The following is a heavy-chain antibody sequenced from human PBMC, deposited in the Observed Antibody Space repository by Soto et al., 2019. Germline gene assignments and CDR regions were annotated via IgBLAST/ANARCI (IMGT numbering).Heavy chain of an antibody. Sequence: SETLSLTCTVSGGSISSYYWIWIRQPPGKGLEWIGYIHYTGTTNYNPSLKSRVTISIDTSKNQFSLKLTSVTAADTAVYYCARDIKAAPDTGDYWGQGTLVTVS. V-gene: IGHV4-59*01. J-gene: IGHJ4*02. D-gene: IGHD6-13*01. CDR2: IHYTGTT. CDR3: ARDIKAAPDTGDY. CDR1: GGSISSYY.